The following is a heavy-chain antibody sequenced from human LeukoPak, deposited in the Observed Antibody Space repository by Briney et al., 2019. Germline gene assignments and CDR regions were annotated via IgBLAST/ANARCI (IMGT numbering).Heavy chain of an antibody. CDR1: GGSFSGYY. CDR2: INHSGST. V-gene: IGHV4-34*01. Sequence: SETLSLTCAVYGGSFSGYYWSWIRQPPGKGLEWIGEINHSGSTNYNPSLKSRVTISVDTSKNQFSLKLSSVTAADTAVYYCASCIVGATTVWFDPWGQGTLVTVSS. D-gene: IGHD1-26*01. J-gene: IGHJ5*02. CDR3: ASCIVGATTVWFDP.